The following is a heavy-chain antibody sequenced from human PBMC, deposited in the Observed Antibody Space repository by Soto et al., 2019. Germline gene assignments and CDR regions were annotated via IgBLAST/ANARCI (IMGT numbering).Heavy chain of an antibody. CDR1: GYSFTRYW. V-gene: IGHV5-51*01. CDR3: ARVGLSVYNYWIDY. Sequence: GVSLKISCKGSGYSFTRYWIGWVRQTPGKGLEWMGIIYPGDSDTRYSPAFQGQVTISADKSISTAHLQWSGLTASDTAMYYCARVGLSVYNYWIDYWGQGTLVTVSS. D-gene: IGHD3-3*01. J-gene: IGHJ4*02. CDR2: IYPGDSDT.